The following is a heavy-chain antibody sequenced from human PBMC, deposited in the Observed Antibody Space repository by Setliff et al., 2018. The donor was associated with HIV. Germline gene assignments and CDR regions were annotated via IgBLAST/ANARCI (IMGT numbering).Heavy chain of an antibody. V-gene: IGHV1-69*05. CDR3: ATGGYSYGWGYYFDY. Sequence: ASVKVSCQASGGTFSSYAISWVRQAPGQGLEWMGGILPIFGTANYAQKFQGRVTITTDESTSTAYMELSSLRSEDTAVYYCATGGYSYGWGYYFDYWGQGTLVTVSS. J-gene: IGHJ4*02. D-gene: IGHD5-18*01. CDR2: ILPIFGTA. CDR1: GGTFSSYA.